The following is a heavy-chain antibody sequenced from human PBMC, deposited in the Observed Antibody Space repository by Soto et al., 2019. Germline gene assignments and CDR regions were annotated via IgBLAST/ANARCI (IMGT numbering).Heavy chain of an antibody. J-gene: IGHJ5*02. Sequence: VQLVQSGPELKQPGSSVKVSCRASGGTIRTYTISWVRQAPGQGLEWMGAFIPIFPAPNFAQKIKDRLTITADDSTNTSFMELSSLTSEDTALDYCATGEGVPAYQNWLDTWGQGSLVTVSS. D-gene: IGHD3-16*01. CDR2: FIPIFPAP. CDR1: GGTIRTYT. V-gene: IGHV1-69*12. CDR3: ATGEGVPAYQNWLDT.